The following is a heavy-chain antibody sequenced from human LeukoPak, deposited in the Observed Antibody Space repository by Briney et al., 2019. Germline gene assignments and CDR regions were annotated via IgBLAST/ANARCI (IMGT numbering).Heavy chain of an antibody. CDR3: ARCRSGNTKWFDP. J-gene: IGHJ5*01. CDR2: IKQDGSEK. D-gene: IGHD1-1*01. CDR1: GFTFSSYA. V-gene: IGHV3-7*05. Sequence: GGSLRLSCAASGFTFSSYAMSWVRQAPGKGLEWVANIKQDGSEKYYVDSVKGRFTISRDNAKNSLYLQTNSLRAEDTAVYYCARCRSGNTKWFDPWGQGTMVTVSS.